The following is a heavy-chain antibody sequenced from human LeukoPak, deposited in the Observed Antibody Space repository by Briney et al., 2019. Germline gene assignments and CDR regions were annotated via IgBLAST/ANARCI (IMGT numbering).Heavy chain of an antibody. V-gene: IGHV3-30-3*01. J-gene: IGHJ6*02. D-gene: IGHD3-3*01. Sequence: PGGSLRLSCAASGFTFSSYAMHWVRQAPGKGLEWVAVISYDGSNKYYADSVKGRFTTSRDNSKSTLYLQMSSLRAEDTAVYYCARGAIFGVVIIYYGMDVWGQGTTVTVSS. CDR1: GFTFSSYA. CDR2: ISYDGSNK. CDR3: ARGAIFGVVIIYYGMDV.